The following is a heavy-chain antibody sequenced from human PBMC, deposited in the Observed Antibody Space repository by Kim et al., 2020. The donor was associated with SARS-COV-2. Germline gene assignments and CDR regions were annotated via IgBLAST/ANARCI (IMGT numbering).Heavy chain of an antibody. CDR1: GFTFSSYA. Sequence: GGSLRLSCAASGFTFSSYAMHWVRQAPGKGLEWVAVISYDGSNKYYADSVKGRFTISRDNSKNTLYLQMNSLRAEDTAVYYCARDYPSGSYYKAGIGYWGQGTLVPVSS. CDR2: ISYDGSNK. D-gene: IGHD3-10*01. CDR3: ARDYPSGSYYKAGIGY. J-gene: IGHJ4*02. V-gene: IGHV3-30*04.